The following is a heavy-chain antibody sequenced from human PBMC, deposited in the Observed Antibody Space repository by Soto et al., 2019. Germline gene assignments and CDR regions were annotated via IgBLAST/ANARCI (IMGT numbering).Heavy chain of an antibody. CDR1: GYSFTIYW. J-gene: IGHJ6*02. V-gene: IGHV5-10-1*01. Sequence: PGESLKISCKGSGYSFTIYWISWVRQMPGKGLEWMGRIDPSDSYTNYSPSFQGHVTISADKSISTAYLQWSSLKASDTAMYYCATGLGAIXPAAIGRLPYYYYGMDVWGQGTTVTVSS. D-gene: IGHD2-2*01. CDR3: ATGLGAIXPAAIGRLPYYYYGMDV. CDR2: IDPSDSYT.